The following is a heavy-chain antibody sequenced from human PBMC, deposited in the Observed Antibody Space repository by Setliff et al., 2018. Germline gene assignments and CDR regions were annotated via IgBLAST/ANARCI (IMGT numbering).Heavy chain of an antibody. CDR3: ARSPAVLGIVYLDP. J-gene: IGHJ5*02. CDR2: IIPMFGTP. CDR1: GYTFTAYY. Sequence: SVKVSCKASGYTFTAYYIHWVRQAPGQGLEWMGGIIPMFGTPAYAQKFQDRVTINTDESTSTAYMELDSLRSEDTAVYYCARSPAVLGIVYLDPWGQGTLVTVSS. D-gene: IGHD2-15*01. V-gene: IGHV1-69*05.